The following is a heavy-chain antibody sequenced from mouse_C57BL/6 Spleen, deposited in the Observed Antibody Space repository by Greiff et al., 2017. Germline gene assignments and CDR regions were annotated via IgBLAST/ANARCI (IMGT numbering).Heavy chain of an antibody. CDR1: GYTFTSYW. CDR3: AYYDGSSTGFAY. D-gene: IGHD1-1*01. CDR2: IDPSDSYT. V-gene: IGHV1-50*01. Sequence: QVQLQQPGAELVKPGASVKLSCKASGYTFTSYWMQWVKQRPGQGLEWIGEIDPSDSYTNYNQKFKGKATLTVDTSSSTAYMQLSSLTSEDSAVYYCAYYDGSSTGFAYWGQGTLVTVSA. J-gene: IGHJ3*01.